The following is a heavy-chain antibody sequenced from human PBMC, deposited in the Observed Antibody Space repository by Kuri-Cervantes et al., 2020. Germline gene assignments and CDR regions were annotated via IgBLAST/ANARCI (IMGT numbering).Heavy chain of an antibody. CDR3: AKAHRRKSFGEFDY. CDR1: GFTFSSYG. Sequence: GESLKISCAASGFTFSSYGMHWVRQAPGKGLEWVAVISYDGSNKYYADSVKGRFTISRDNSKNTLYLQMNSLRAEDTAVCYCAKAHRRKSFGEFDYWGQGTLVTVSS. V-gene: IGHV3-30*18. J-gene: IGHJ4*02. D-gene: IGHD3-10*01. CDR2: ISYDGSNK.